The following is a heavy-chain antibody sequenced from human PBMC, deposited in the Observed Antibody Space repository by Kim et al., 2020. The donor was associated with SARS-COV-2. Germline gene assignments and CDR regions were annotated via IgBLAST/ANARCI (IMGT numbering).Heavy chain of an antibody. CDR3: ARDSRVATLEYYYYY. Sequence: GGSLRLSCAVSGFTFSSYSMNWVRQAPGRGLEWVSSISSSSGFIYYADSVKGRSTISRDNAKNSLYLLMNSLRAEDTAVYYCARDSRVATLEYYYYY. CDR1: GFTFSSYS. J-gene: IGHJ6*01. CDR2: ISSSSGFI. D-gene: IGHD5-12*01. V-gene: IGHV3-21*01.